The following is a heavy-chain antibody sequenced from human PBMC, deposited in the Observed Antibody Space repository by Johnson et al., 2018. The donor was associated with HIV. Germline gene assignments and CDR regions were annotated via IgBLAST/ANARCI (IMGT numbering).Heavy chain of an antibody. CDR1: GFTFSSYP. J-gene: IGHJ3*02. V-gene: IGHV3-30*04. Sequence: QMLLVESGGGVVQPGRSLRLSCAVSGFTFSSYPMHWVRQAPGKGLEWVAVISYDGSNKYYADSVKGRFTISRDNSKNTLYLQMNSLRAEDKAVYYCAKVGGRHDYGDYLGAFDIWGQGTMVTVSS. D-gene: IGHD4-17*01. CDR2: ISYDGSNK. CDR3: AKVGGRHDYGDYLGAFDI.